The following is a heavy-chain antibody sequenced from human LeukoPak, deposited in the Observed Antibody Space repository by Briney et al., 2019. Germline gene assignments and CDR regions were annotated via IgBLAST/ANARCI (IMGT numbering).Heavy chain of an antibody. CDR3: ARDKGQYGSGTRGFTWFDP. CDR2: IVHSGST. D-gene: IGHD3-10*01. J-gene: IGHJ5*02. V-gene: IGHV4-34*12. CDR1: GGSFSGYY. Sequence: SETLSLTCGVYGGSFSGYYWSWIRQPPGKGLEWIGEIVHSGSTNYNPSLTSRVTISVDTSKNQFSLMLNSVTAADTAVYYCARDKGQYGSGTRGFTWFDPWGQGTLVTVSS.